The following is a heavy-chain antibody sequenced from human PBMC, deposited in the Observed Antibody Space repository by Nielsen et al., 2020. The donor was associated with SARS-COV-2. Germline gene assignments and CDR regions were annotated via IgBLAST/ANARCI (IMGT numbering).Heavy chain of an antibody. CDR2: IRSKANSYAT. Sequence: GGSLRLSCAASGFTFSGSAMHWVRQASGKGLEWVGRIRSKANSYATAYAASVKGRFTISRDDSKNTAYLQMNSLKTEDTAVYYCTRQLLVGATPPDYWGQGTLVTVSS. J-gene: IGHJ4*02. V-gene: IGHV3-73*01. CDR3: TRQLLVGATPPDY. D-gene: IGHD1-26*01. CDR1: GFTFSGSA.